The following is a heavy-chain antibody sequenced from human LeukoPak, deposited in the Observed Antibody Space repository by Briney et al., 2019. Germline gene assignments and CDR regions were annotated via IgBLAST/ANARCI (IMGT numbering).Heavy chain of an antibody. CDR2: IKLDGSEK. Sequence: GGSLRLSCAASGFTFSSYGMHWVRQAPGKGLEWVANIKLDGSEKNYVDSVKGRFTISRDNTKNSLYLQMNSLRVEDTAVFYCARDQYDTWSRRGNFDSWGQGTLVIVSS. V-gene: IGHV3-7*03. CDR1: GFTFSSYG. J-gene: IGHJ4*02. D-gene: IGHD3-3*01. CDR3: ARDQYDTWSRRGNFDS.